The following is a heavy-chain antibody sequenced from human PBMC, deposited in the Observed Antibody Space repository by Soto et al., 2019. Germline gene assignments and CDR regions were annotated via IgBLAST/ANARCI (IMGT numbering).Heavy chain of an antibody. CDR2: ISGSGVST. CDR3: AGGAYNLPREPHDT. Sequence: GGSLRLSCAASGFTFSMYAMNWVRQAPGKGLEWVSAISGSGVSTYYADSVKGRFTISRDNSKNTLYLQMNSLRDEDTAVYYCAGGAYNLPREPHDTWGLGTLVTVSS. CDR1: GFTFSMYA. J-gene: IGHJ5*02. D-gene: IGHD1-1*01. V-gene: IGHV3-23*01.